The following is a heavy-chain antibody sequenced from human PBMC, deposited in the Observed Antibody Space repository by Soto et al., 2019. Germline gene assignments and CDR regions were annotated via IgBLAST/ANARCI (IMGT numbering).Heavy chain of an antibody. J-gene: IGHJ6*02. CDR3: ARGGKERFRGPGMDV. CDR1: GGSFSTYA. D-gene: IGHD2-21*01. V-gene: IGHV1-69*01. CDR2: IITFFGAA. Sequence: QVHLVQSGAEVKKPGSSVRVSCKASGGSFSTYAFNWVRLAPGQGLEWLGGIITFFGAATYAQKFRGRVTITADELTPTAYMELSSLRSDDTAVYYCARGGKERFRGPGMDVWGQGTAVTVS.